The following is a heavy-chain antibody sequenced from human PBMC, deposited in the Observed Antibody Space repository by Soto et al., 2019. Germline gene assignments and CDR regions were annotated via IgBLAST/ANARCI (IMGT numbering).Heavy chain of an antibody. Sequence: QVQLVESGGGVVQPGSSLRLSCAASGFTFSSYGMHWVRQAPGKGLEWVAVISYDGSNKYYADSVKGRFTISGNDSKNTLYLQMNSLRAEERAVYYCAKEGSYYYDSSRGSYYFDYWGQGTLVTVSS. CDR1: GFTFSSYG. V-gene: IGHV3-30*18. CDR2: ISYDGSNK. CDR3: AKEGSYYYDSSRGSYYFDY. J-gene: IGHJ4*02. D-gene: IGHD3-22*01.